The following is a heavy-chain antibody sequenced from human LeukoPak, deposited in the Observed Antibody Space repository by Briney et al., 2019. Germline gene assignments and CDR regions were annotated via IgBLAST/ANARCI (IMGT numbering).Heavy chain of an antibody. D-gene: IGHD5-18*01. CDR1: GYTLTELS. Sequence: ASVKVSCKVSGYTLTELSMLWVRQAPGKGLEWMGGFDPEDGETIYAQKFQGRVTMTEDTSTDTAYMELSSLRSEDTAVYCCSTWIQLGNWFDPWGQGTLVTVSS. V-gene: IGHV1-24*01. CDR2: FDPEDGET. J-gene: IGHJ5*02. CDR3: STWIQLGNWFDP.